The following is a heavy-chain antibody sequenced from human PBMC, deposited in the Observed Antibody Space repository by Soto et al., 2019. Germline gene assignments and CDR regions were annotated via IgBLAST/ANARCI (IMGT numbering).Heavy chain of an antibody. CDR1: GGSMSSYY. Sequence: SETLSHTCIVSGGSMSSYYWGWFRQPPGKGLEWIGYIYYTGTTTYHPSLKSRVTISIDTSRNQFSLKLNSVTAADTAVYYCARLGGYYQAFDQWGQGSLVTVSS. J-gene: IGHJ4*02. CDR2: IYYTGTT. D-gene: IGHD2-21*02. CDR3: ARLGGYYQAFDQ. V-gene: IGHV4-59*08.